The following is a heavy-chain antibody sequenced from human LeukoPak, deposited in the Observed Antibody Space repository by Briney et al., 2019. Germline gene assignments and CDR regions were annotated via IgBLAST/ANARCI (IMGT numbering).Heavy chain of an antibody. Sequence: ASVKVSCKASGYTFTSYGISWVRQAPGQGLEWMGWISAYNGNTNYAQKLQGRVTMTTDTSTSTAYMELSSLRSEDTAVYYCAHLPPVAATPFSFSVRSDNWFDPWGQGTLVTVSS. J-gene: IGHJ5*02. CDR3: AHLPPVAATPFSFSVRSDNWFDP. D-gene: IGHD2-15*01. CDR1: GYTFTSYG. CDR2: ISAYNGNT. V-gene: IGHV1-18*01.